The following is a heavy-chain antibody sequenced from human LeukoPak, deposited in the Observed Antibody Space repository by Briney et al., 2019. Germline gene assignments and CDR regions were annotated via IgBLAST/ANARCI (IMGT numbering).Heavy chain of an antibody. CDR3: ARSFGIWDYYGMDV. D-gene: IGHD3-10*01. Sequence: PSETLSLTCTVSGGSISSYYWSWIRQPPGKGLEWIGYIYYSGSTNYNPSLKSRVTISVDTSKHQFSLKLSSVTAADTALYYCARSFGIWDYYGMDVWGQGTTVTVSS. J-gene: IGHJ6*02. CDR2: IYYSGST. CDR1: GGSISSYY. V-gene: IGHV4-59*01.